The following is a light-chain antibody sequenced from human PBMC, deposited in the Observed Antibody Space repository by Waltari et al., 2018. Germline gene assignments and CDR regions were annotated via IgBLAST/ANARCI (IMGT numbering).Light chain of an antibody. Sequence: QSALTQPASVSGSPGQSITISCSGTDSDVGAYDFVSWYQQHPGKAPHLIIYEVSNRPSGISNRFSASKAGNPASLTISVLQAEDEADYYCSSYTTSRAPGVFGTGTRVTVL. J-gene: IGLJ1*01. CDR3: SSYTTSRAPGV. V-gene: IGLV2-14*01. CDR2: EVS. CDR1: DSDVGAYDF.